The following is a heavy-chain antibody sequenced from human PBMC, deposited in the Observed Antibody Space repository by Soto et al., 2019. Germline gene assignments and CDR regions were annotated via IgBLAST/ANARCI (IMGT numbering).Heavy chain of an antibody. CDR2: VSTNGAT. V-gene: IGHV4-4*07. Sequence: SETLSLTCTVSDDFITSYYWNWIRQPAGKGLEWIGRVSTNGATNYNPSLESRVTMSVDTSKNQFSLKLTSVTAADTAVYFCARADYEILTGSYAMDVWGQGTTVTVSS. J-gene: IGHJ6*02. D-gene: IGHD3-9*01. CDR3: ARADYEILTGSYAMDV. CDR1: DDFITSYY.